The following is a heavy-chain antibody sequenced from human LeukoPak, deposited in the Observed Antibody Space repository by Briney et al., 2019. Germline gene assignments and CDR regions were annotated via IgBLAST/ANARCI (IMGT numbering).Heavy chain of an antibody. CDR1: GFTFSDYY. J-gene: IGHJ3*02. CDR3: ARDHSSSWYLDAFDI. CDR2: ISSSSSYI. Sequence: GGSLRLSCAASGFTFSDYYMSWIRQAPGKGLEWVSSISSSSSYIYYADSVKGRFTISRDNAKNSLYLQMNSLRAEDTAVYYCARDHSSSWYLDAFDIWGQGTMVTVSS. D-gene: IGHD6-13*01. V-gene: IGHV3-11*06.